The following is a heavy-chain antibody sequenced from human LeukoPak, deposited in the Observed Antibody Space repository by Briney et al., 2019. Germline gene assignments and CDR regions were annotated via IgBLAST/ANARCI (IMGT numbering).Heavy chain of an antibody. Sequence: SETLSLTCTVSGGSISSFYWSWIRQPPGKGLEWIGYIYYSGNTNYNPSLKSRVTLSVDTSKNQLSLKLSSVTAADTAVYYCARYPTYYYYMDVWGKGTTVTVSS. CDR2: IYYSGNT. CDR1: GGSISSFY. V-gene: IGHV4-59*01. CDR3: ARYPTYYYYMDV. J-gene: IGHJ6*03.